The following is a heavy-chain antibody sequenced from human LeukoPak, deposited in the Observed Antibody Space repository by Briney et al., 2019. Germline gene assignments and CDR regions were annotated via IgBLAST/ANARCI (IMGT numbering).Heavy chain of an antibody. CDR1: GGSISSSSYY. Sequence: ASETLSLTCTVSGGSISSSSYYWGWIRQPPGKGLEWIGSIYYSGSTYYNPSLKSRVTISVDTSKNQFSLKLSSVTAADTAVYYCARVRGDGYNSNWGQGILVTVSS. D-gene: IGHD5-24*01. V-gene: IGHV4-39*07. J-gene: IGHJ4*02. CDR3: ARVRGDGYNSN. CDR2: IYYSGST.